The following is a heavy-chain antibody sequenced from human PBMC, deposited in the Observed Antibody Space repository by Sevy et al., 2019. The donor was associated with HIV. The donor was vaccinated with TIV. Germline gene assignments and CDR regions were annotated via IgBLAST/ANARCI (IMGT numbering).Heavy chain of an antibody. D-gene: IGHD2-15*01. V-gene: IGHV3-7*01. J-gene: IGHJ4*02. CDR3: AREGAGGFDY. CDR1: GFTFGGYW. Sequence: GGSLRLSCAASGFTFGGYWMSWVRQAPGKGLQWVANIKQDGSKNEFVDSVKGRFTISRDNPKNSLYLQMNSLRAEDTAVYYCAREGAGGFDYWGQGTLVTVSS. CDR2: IKQDGSKN.